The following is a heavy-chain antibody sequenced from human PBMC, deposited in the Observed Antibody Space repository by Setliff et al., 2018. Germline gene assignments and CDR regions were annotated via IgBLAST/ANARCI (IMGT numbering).Heavy chain of an antibody. D-gene: IGHD2-8*01. Sequence: PGGSLRLSCAASGFTFSTYRMHWVRQAPGKGLEWVAVKWDDGGNKYHADSVKGRFTISRDNSKNTLYLQMNSLKPEDTAVYYCTRFDCTSGVCYSDYWGQGSLVTVSS. CDR1: GFTFSTYR. V-gene: IGHV3-33*08. CDR2: KWDDGGNK. J-gene: IGHJ4*02. CDR3: TRFDCTSGVCYSDY.